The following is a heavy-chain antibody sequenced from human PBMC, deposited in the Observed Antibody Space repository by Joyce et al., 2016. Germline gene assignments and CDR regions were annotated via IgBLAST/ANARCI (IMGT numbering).Heavy chain of an antibody. CDR1: GGSISSSTYY. J-gene: IGHJ5*02. CDR3: ARSFFYCSGGSCFSGEWFDP. CDR2: VYYSGST. D-gene: IGHD2-15*01. V-gene: IGHV4-39*07. Sequence: QLQLQESGPGLVKPSETLSLSCTVSGGSISSSTYYWGWIRQPPRKGLEWIGGVYYSGSTYHNPSLKSRVTISVDTSKNQFSLKLTSVTAADTAVYYCARSFFYCSGGSCFSGEWFDPWGQGTLVTVSS.